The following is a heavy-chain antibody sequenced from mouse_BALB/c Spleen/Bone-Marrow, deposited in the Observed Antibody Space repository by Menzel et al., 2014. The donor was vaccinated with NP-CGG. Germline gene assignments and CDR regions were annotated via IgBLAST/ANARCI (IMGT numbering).Heavy chain of an antibody. CDR1: GDSITSGY. J-gene: IGHJ4*01. CDR3: ASGGPTMITYYAMDY. CDR2: INFSGST. D-gene: IGHD2-4*01. V-gene: IGHV3-8*02. Sequence: EVQLVESGPSLVKPSQTLSLTCSVTGDSITSGYWNWIRKFPANKLEYMGYINFSGSTYYNPSLESRISITRDTSKNQYYLHLNSVTTEDTATYYCASGGPTMITYYAMDYWGQGTSVTVSP.